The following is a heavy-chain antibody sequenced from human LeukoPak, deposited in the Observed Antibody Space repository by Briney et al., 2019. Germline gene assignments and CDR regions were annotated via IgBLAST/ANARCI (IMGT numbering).Heavy chain of an antibody. Sequence: SQTLSLTCAISGDSFSSNSAAWNWIRQSPSRGLEWLGRTYYRSRWYNDYEVSVKSRIIINPDTTKNQFSLQLNSVTPEDTAVYYCAREGNYYYYMDVWGKGTTVTVSS. J-gene: IGHJ6*03. V-gene: IGHV6-1*01. CDR3: AREGNYYYYMDV. CDR1: GDSFSSNSAA. CDR2: TYYRSRWYN.